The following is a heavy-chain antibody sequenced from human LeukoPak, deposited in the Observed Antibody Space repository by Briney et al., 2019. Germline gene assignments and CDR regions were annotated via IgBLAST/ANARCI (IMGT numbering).Heavy chain of an antibody. CDR1: GGSFSGYY. V-gene: IGHV4-34*01. Sequence: SETLSLTCAVYGGSFSGYYWSWIRQPPGKGLEWIGEINHSGSTNYNPSLKSRVTISVDTSKNQFSLKLGSVAGADTGVYFRAEGSRFSGRLGIEYSSSALRWWFDPWGQGTLGNGSS. J-gene: IGHJ5*02. D-gene: IGHD6-6*01. CDR2: INHSGST. CDR3: AEGSRFSGRLGIEYSSSALRWWFDP.